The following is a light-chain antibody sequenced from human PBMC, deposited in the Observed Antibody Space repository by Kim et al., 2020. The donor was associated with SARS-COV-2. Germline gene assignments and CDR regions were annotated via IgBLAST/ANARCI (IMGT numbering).Light chain of an antibody. CDR2: DAS. J-gene: IGKJ2*01. CDR1: QSISYV. V-gene: IGKV1-5*01. Sequence: ASVGDRVTITCRASQSISYVLAWYQQKPGKAPKLLIYDASSLESGVPSRFSGSGSGTEFTLTISSLQPDDFAIYYCQQYSSYSLYTFGLGTKLEI. CDR3: QQYSSYSLYT.